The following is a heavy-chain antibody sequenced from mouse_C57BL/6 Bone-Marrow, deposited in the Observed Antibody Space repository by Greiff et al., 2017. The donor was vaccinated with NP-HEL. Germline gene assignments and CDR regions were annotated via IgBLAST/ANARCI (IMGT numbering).Heavy chain of an antibody. CDR3: ARDHGNYGYAMDY. D-gene: IGHD2-1*01. CDR2: IYYSGTI. J-gene: IGHJ4*01. V-gene: IGHV3-5*01. Sequence: EVKLMESGPGLVKPSQTVFLTCTVTGISITTGNYRWSWIRQFPGNKLEWIGYIYYSGTITYNPSLTSRTTITRDTPKNQFFLEMNSLTAEDTATYYCARDHGNYGYAMDYWGQGTSVTVSS. CDR1: GISITTGNYR.